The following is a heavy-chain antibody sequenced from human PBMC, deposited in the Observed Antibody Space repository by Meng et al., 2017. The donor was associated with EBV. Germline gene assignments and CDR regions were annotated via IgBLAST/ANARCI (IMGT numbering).Heavy chain of an antibody. V-gene: IGHV1-18*01. CDR3: ARETSGYDFNWFDP. CDR2: ISAYNGNT. CDR1: GYTFTSYG. D-gene: IGHD5-12*01. J-gene: IGHJ5*02. Sequence: QVRLVQSGAEVKKPGASVKVSCKASGYTFTSYGISWVRQAPGQGLEWMGWISAYNGNTNYAQKLQGRVTMTADTSTSIAYMELRSLRSDDTAVYYCARETSGYDFNWFDPWGRGTLVTVSS.